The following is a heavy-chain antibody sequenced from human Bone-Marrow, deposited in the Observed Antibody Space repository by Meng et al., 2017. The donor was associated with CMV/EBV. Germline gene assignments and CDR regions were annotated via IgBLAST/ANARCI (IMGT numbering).Heavy chain of an antibody. D-gene: IGHD2-2*01. CDR3: ARGYGGQTYQLLSSGVRNYGMDV. V-gene: IGHV3-48*04. J-gene: IGHJ6*02. Sequence: GESLKISCAASGFTFSSYSMNWVRQAPGKGLEWVSYISSSSSTIYYADSVKGRFTISRDNAKNSLYLQMNSLRAEDTAVYYCARGYGGQTYQLLSSGVRNYGMDVWGQGTTATVSS. CDR2: ISSSSSTI. CDR1: GFTFSSYS.